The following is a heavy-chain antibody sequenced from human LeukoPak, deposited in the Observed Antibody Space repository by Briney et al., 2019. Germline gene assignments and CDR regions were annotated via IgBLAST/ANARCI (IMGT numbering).Heavy chain of an antibody. J-gene: IGHJ4*02. V-gene: IGHV4-59*01. CDR1: GGSISTYY. D-gene: IGHD1-1*01. Sequence: SETLSLTCTVSGGSISTYYWSWLRQPPGKGLEWIGYISYTVTTNYNPSLKSRVTISVDTSKNQFSLKLSSVTAADTAVYYCARVGDWNDLVYWGQGTLVTVSS. CDR3: ARVGDWNDLVY. CDR2: ISYTVTT.